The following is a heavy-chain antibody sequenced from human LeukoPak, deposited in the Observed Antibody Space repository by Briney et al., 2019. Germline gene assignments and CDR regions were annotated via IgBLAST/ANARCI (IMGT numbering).Heavy chain of an antibody. V-gene: IGHV3-7*03. J-gene: IGHJ4*02. CDR2: IKDDGSQT. D-gene: IGHD6-13*01. Sequence: GGSLRLSCASSGFTFSAFWLSWVRQAPGKGLERVANIKDDGSQTYYLDSVKGRFTIFRENAKNSLSLQMNDLRADDTAVYYCAREIVGAASAYDYWGQGTLATVSS. CDR3: AREIVGAASAYDY. CDR1: GFTFSAFW.